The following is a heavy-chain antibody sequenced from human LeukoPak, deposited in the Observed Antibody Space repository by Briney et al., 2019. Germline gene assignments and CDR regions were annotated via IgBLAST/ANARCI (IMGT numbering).Heavy chain of an antibody. Sequence: PSQTLSLTCTVSGGSISGDNYYWSWIRQPAGKGLEWIGRISTSGSTSYNPSLKSRVTISVDTSKNQFSLKVSSVTAADTAVYYCAKDTLDLDDYQRSFDYWGQGTLVTVSS. CDR3: AKDTLDLDDYQRSFDY. CDR2: ISTSGST. J-gene: IGHJ4*02. V-gene: IGHV4-61*02. D-gene: IGHD5-24*01. CDR1: GGSISGDNYY.